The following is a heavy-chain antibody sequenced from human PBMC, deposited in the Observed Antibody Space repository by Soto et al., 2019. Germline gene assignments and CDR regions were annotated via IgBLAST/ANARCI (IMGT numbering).Heavy chain of an antibody. D-gene: IGHD2-21*01. V-gene: IGHV3-30*18. CDR3: AKDRVCEHNHGWPQGS. Sequence: QVQLVESGGGVAQPGRSRRLSGAASGFTFSGYGMHWVRQAPGKGLEWVAVISNDGSTKYYGESVKGRFTISRDNSKNTLFLKLDSLRAEDTAVYYFAKDRVCEHNHGWPQGSWGQGTQVIVSS. J-gene: IGHJ4*02. CDR2: ISNDGSTK. CDR1: GFTFSGYG.